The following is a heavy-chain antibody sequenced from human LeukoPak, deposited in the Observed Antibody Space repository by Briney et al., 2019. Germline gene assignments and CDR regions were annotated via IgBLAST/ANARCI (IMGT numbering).Heavy chain of an antibody. CDR1: GGSISSSSYY. J-gene: IGHJ6*03. V-gene: IGHV4-39*07. CDR3: ARDLCSKMWRGNCPMDV. Sequence: PSETLSLTCTVSGGSISSSSYYWGWIRQPPGKGLEWIGSIYYSGSTYYNPSLKSRVTISVDTSKNQFSLKLSSVTAADTAVYYCARDLCSKMWRGNCPMDVWGKGTTVTVSS. CDR2: IYYSGST. D-gene: IGHD2-15*01.